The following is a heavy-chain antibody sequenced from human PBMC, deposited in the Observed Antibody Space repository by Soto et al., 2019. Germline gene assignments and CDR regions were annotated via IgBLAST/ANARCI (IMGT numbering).Heavy chain of an antibody. CDR3: ARHAVHSSGPPAY. Sequence: SETLSLTCAVSGGSISSGGYSWSWIRQPPGKGLEWIGYIYHSGSTYYNPSLKSRVTISVDTSKNQFSLKLSSVTAADTAVYYCARHAVHSSGPPAYWGQGTLVTVSS. V-gene: IGHV4-30-2*03. CDR2: IYHSGST. J-gene: IGHJ4*02. CDR1: GGSISSGGYS. D-gene: IGHD3-22*01.